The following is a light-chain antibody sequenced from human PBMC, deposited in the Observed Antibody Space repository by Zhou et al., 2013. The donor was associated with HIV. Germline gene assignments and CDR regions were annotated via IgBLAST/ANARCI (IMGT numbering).Light chain of an antibody. CDR2: GAI. V-gene: IGKV3-15*01. CDR3: QQYRARPPALT. CDR1: QSISTN. J-gene: IGKJ4*01. Sequence: EIVMTQSPATLSVSPGERATLSCRASQSISTNLAWYQQKPGQAPRLLIYGAITRATGIPARFSGSRSGTEFTLTISSMQSEDSAVYYCQQYRARPPALTFGGGSKVEIK.